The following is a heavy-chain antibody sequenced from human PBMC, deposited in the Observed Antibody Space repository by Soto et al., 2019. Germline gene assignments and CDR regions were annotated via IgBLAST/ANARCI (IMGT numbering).Heavy chain of an antibody. CDR2: IYPGDSDA. V-gene: IGHV5-51*01. CDR3: ASSGILAYCGGDCYNYYYYYGMDV. D-gene: IGHD2-21*02. Sequence: PGESLKISCKGSGYSFTSYWIGWVRQMPGKGLEWMGIIYPGDSDARYSPSFQGQVTISADKSISTAYLQWSSLKASDTAMYYCASSGILAYCGGDCYNYYYYYGMDVWGQGTTVTVSS. J-gene: IGHJ6*02. CDR1: GYSFTSYW.